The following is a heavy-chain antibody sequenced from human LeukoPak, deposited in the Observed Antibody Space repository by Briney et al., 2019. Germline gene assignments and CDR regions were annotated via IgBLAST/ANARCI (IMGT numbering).Heavy chain of an antibody. CDR2: IYSGGST. CDR3: AKGNDIGGYYYPHFDY. V-gene: IGHV3-53*01. J-gene: IGHJ4*02. Sequence: GSLRLSCAASGFTVGNNYMKWIRQAPGKGLEWVSLIYSGGSTYYADSVKGRFTISRDSSKNTLYLQMNSLRVEDTAVYYCAKGNDIGGYYYPHFDYWGQGTLVTVSS. D-gene: IGHD3-22*01. CDR1: GFTVGNNY.